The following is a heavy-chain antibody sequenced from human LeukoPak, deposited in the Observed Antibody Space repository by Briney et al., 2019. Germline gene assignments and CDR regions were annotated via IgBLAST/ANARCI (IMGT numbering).Heavy chain of an antibody. J-gene: IGHJ4*02. CDR1: GYAFTSYG. V-gene: IGHV1-2*02. D-gene: IGHD1-26*01. Sequence: GASVKVSCKASGYAFTSYGISWVRQATGQGLEWMGWINPNSGGTNYAQKFQGRVTMTRDTSISTAYMDLRSLRSDDAAVYYCARELRTRGVGANLGYWGQGTLVTVSS. CDR2: INPNSGGT. CDR3: ARELRTRGVGANLGY.